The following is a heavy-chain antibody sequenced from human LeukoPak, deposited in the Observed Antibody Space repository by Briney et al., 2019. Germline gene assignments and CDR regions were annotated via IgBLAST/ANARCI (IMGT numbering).Heavy chain of an antibody. CDR1: GYIFTSFY. Sequence: SVKXSCKASGYIFTSFYIHWVRQVPGQGLEWMGIIDPSGGITTYAQKFQGGVIMTADTSTNTVYLELSSLKSEDTAVYYCARDMEQQLAPFDYWGQGTLVTVSS. J-gene: IGHJ4*02. D-gene: IGHD6-13*01. CDR2: IDPSGGIT. CDR3: ARDMEQQLAPFDY. V-gene: IGHV1-46*01.